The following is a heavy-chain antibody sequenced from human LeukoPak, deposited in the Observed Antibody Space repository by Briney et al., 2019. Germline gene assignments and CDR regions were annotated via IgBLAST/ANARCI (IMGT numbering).Heavy chain of an antibody. CDR1: GFTLDDYG. V-gene: IGHV3-20*04. J-gene: IGHJ3*01. CDR2: INWNGGST. Sequence: PGGSLRLSCAASGFTLDDYGMSWVRQAPGKGLEWVSGINWNGGSTGYADSVKGRFTISRDNAKNSVYLQMNSLRVEDTALYYCARDGAPYYDFWSGYRPWGQGTMVTVSS. D-gene: IGHD3-3*01. CDR3: ARDGAPYYDFWSGYRP.